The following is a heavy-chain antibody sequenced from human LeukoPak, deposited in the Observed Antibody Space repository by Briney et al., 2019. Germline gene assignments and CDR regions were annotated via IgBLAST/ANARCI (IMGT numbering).Heavy chain of an antibody. CDR3: ARGSPGSYRLDY. D-gene: IGHD3-16*02. CDR2: INPNSGGT. CDR1: GYTFTGYY. Sequence: ASVKVSCKASGYTFTGYYMHWVRQAPGQGLEWMGWINPNSGGTNYAQKLQGRVTMTTDTSTSTAYMELRSLRSDDTAVYYCARGSPGSYRLDYWGQGTLVTVSS. V-gene: IGHV1-2*02. J-gene: IGHJ4*02.